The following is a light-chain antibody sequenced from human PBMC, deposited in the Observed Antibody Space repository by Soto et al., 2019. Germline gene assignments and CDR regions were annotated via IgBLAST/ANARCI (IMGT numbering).Light chain of an antibody. J-gene: IGKJ1*01. CDR1: QSVSSS. CDR2: GAS. CDR3: QQYGSSPPWK. V-gene: IGKV3-20*01. Sequence: EIVLTHSPGTLSLSPWERATLSFRASQSVSSSLAWYQQKPGQAPRLLIYGASSWATGIPDRFSGSGSGTDFTLTISRLEPEDFAVYYCQQYGSSPPWKFGQGTKVDIK.